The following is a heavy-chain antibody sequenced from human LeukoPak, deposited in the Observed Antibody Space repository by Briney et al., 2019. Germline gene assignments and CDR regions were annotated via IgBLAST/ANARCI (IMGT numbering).Heavy chain of an antibody. CDR2: IYTSGST. Sequence: SETLSLTCTVSGGSISSYYWSWIRQPAGQGLEWIGRIYTSGSTNYNPSLKSRVTISVDTSKNQFSLKLSSVTAADTAVYYCARQRRAVGFNWFDPWGQGTLVTVSS. D-gene: IGHD6-25*01. V-gene: IGHV4-4*07. CDR1: GGSISSYY. J-gene: IGHJ5*02. CDR3: ARQRRAVGFNWFDP.